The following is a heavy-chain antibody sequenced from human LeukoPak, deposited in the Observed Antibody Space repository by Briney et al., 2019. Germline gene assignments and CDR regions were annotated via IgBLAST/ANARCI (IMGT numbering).Heavy chain of an antibody. CDR3: ARDPGLEWSSFDY. J-gene: IGHJ4*02. CDR2: IYHSGST. CDR1: GGSISSSNR. V-gene: IGHV4-4*02. D-gene: IGHD3-3*01. Sequence: SETLSLTCAVSGGSISSSNRWSWVRQPPGKGLEWIGEIYHSGSTNYNPSLKSRVTISVDKSKNQFSLKLSSVTAADTAVYYCARDPGLEWSSFDYWGQGTLVTVSS.